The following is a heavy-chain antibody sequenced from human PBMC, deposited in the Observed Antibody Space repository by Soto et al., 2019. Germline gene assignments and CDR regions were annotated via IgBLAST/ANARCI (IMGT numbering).Heavy chain of an antibody. CDR1: GGSISGSNYY. Sequence: SATLSLTCSVSGGSISGSNYYWAWIRQPPGKGLEWIGSIYYIGNTYYNPSLKSRVTMSVDTSKNQFSLKVTSVTAADTAIYYCAREDRTNGYNYDYWGQGTLVTVSS. J-gene: IGHJ4*02. V-gene: IGHV4-39*01. D-gene: IGHD1-1*01. CDR3: AREDRTNGYNYDY. CDR2: IYYIGNT.